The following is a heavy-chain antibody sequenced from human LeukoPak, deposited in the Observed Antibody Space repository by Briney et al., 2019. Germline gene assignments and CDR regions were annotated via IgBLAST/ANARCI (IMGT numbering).Heavy chain of an antibody. Sequence: PSETLSLTCNVSGGSISSSSYYWGWIRQPPGKGLEWIGSIYYSGSTYYNPSLKSRVTISVDTSKNQFSLKLSSVTAADTAVYYCVGTMVRGVITFDYWGQGTLVTVSS. J-gene: IGHJ4*02. V-gene: IGHV4-39*01. CDR1: GGSISSSSYY. CDR3: VGTMVRGVITFDY. D-gene: IGHD3-10*01. CDR2: IYYSGST.